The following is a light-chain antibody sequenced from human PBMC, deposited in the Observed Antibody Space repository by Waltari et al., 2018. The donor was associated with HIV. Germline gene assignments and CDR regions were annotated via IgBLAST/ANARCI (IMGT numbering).Light chain of an antibody. CDR1: TPHLRRSS. V-gene: IGLV1-44*01. CDR2: ADA. CDR3: ATWDERLNGVV. Sequence: QSVLTHPPSASGAPGQTVPNSCSRITPHLRRSSVKWYQQFSRAAPKLLIYADAQRPSGVPDRFSGSKSGTSASLVISGLQSEDEADYYCATWDERLNGVVFGGGTRLTVV. J-gene: IGLJ2*01.